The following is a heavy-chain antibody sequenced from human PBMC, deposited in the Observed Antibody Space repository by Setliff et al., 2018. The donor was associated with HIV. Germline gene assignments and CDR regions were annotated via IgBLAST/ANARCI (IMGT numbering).Heavy chain of an antibody. V-gene: IGHV4-39*01. CDR3: ARQFRYPNRAVAGVDY. J-gene: IGHJ4*02. D-gene: IGHD6-19*01. CDR2: LFYNGNT. CDR1: GGSISNNSYY. Sequence: NPSETLSLTCTVSGGSISNNSYYWGWVRQPPGKGLELIGNLFYNGNTYYNPSLKIRVTISVDTSKNQFSLKLSSVTAADTAIYFCARQFRYPNRAVAGVDYWGQGTLVTVSS.